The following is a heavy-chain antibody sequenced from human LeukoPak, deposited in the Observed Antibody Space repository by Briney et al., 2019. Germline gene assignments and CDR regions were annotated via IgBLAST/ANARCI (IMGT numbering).Heavy chain of an antibody. CDR3: AKGPGVATISEFDY. CDR2: ISGSGGST. J-gene: IGHJ4*02. D-gene: IGHD5-12*01. V-gene: IGHV3-23*01. CDR1: GFTFSSYA. Sequence: QPGGSLLLSCAASGFTFSSYAMSWVRQAPGKGVEWVSAISGSGGSTYYADSVKGRFTISRDNSKNTLYLQMNSLRAEDTAVYCCAKGPGVATISEFDYWGQGTPGHRLL.